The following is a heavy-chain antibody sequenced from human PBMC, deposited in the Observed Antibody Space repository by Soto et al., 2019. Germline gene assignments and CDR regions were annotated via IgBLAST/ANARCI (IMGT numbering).Heavy chain of an antibody. Sequence: SETLSLTCAVYGGSFSGYYWSWIRQPPGKGLEWIGEINHSGSTNYNPSLKSRVTISVDTSKNQFSLKLSSVTAADTAVYYCARKSSRGYSSGWYPGYFDYWGQRTLVTVSS. J-gene: IGHJ4*02. CDR2: INHSGST. D-gene: IGHD6-19*01. CDR1: GGSFSGYY. V-gene: IGHV4-34*01. CDR3: ARKSSRGYSSGWYPGYFDY.